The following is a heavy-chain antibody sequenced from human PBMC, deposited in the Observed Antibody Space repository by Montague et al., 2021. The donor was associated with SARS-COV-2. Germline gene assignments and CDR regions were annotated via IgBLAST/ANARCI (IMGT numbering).Heavy chain of an antibody. CDR1: GGSISSGSYY. D-gene: IGHD2-21*01. J-gene: IGHJ4*02. CDR2: IYTSGST. CDR3: AGVVGFGLDY. V-gene: IGHV4-61*02. Sequence: TLSLTCTVSGGSISSGSYYWSWLRQPAGKGLEWIGRIYTSGSTNYNPSLKSRVTISVDTSKNQFSLKLSSVTAADTAVYYCAGVVGFGLDYWGQGTLVTVSS.